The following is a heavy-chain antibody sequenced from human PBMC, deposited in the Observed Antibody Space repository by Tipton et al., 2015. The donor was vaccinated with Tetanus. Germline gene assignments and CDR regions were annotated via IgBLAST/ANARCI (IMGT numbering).Heavy chain of an antibody. V-gene: IGHV4-59*08. CDR2: VYFSGST. J-gene: IGHJ6*02. CDR3: VRHSGWFNFYRGIDV. Sequence: TLSLTCTVSGGSISSYYWSWIRQSPGGGLEWLGYVYFSGSTKYNPSHASRVTMSVDTSNNQISLNLSSVAAADTAVYYCVRHSGWFNFYRGIDVWGQGTTVTVSS. D-gene: IGHD6-19*01. CDR1: GGSISSYY.